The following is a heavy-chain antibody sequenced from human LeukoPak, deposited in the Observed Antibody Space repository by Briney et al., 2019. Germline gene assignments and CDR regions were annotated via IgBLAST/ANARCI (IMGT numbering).Heavy chain of an antibody. CDR2: IWYVGSNK. D-gene: IGHD1-26*01. CDR1: GFTFSSYG. V-gene: IGHV3-33*08. CDR3: ATDRKSGGIDY. J-gene: IGHJ4*02. Sequence: PGGSLRLSCAASGFTFSSYGMHWVRQAPGKGLEWVAVIWYVGSNKYYADSVKGRFTISRDNSKNTLYLQMNSLRAEDTAVYYCATDRKSGGIDYWGQGTLVTVSS.